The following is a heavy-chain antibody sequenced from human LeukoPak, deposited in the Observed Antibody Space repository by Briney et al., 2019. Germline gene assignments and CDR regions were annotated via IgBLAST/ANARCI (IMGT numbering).Heavy chain of an antibody. Sequence: ASVKVSCKASGYTFTNHAMHWVRQAPGQGLEWMGWINAGNGNTKYSQKFQGRVTITRDTSASTAYMELSSLRSEDTAVYYCARVGSGSYYLGAYGSFDIWGQGTMVTVSS. CDR3: ARVGSGSYYLGAYGSFDI. D-gene: IGHD1-26*01. V-gene: IGHV1-3*01. CDR1: GYTFTNHA. J-gene: IGHJ3*02. CDR2: INAGNGNT.